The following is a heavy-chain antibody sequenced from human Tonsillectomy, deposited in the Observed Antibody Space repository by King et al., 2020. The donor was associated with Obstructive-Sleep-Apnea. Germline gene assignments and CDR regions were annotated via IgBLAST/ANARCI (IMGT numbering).Heavy chain of an antibody. Sequence: VPLLESGGGLVQPGGSLRLSCAASRFTFSNYAMSWVRQAPGKGLEWVSGISAGGDSAYYADSVKGRFTISRDNSKNTLFLQMNSLRADDTAIYYCGRYYGVEVWGQGTTVTVSS. CDR1: RFTFSNYA. J-gene: IGHJ6*02. CDR3: GRYYGVEV. CDR2: ISAGGDSA. V-gene: IGHV3-23*01.